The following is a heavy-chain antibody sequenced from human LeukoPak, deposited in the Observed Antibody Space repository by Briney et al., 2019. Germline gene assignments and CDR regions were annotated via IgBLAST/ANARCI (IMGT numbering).Heavy chain of an antibody. D-gene: IGHD6-13*01. CDR1: GYTLTELS. CDR3: ATEGAAGTFGYYYGMDV. Sequence: ASVKVSCKVSGYTLTELSMHWVRQAPGKGLEWMGGFDPEDGETIYAQKFQGRVTMTEDTSTDTAYMELSGLRSEDTAVYYCATEGAAGTFGYYYGMDVWGKGTTVTVSS. V-gene: IGHV1-24*01. J-gene: IGHJ6*04. CDR2: FDPEDGET.